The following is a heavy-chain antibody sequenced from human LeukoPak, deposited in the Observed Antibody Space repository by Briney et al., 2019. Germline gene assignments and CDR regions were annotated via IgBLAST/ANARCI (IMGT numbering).Heavy chain of an antibody. J-gene: IGHJ4*02. CDR2: IYYSGST. Sequence: PSETLSLTCTVSGGSISSSSYYWGWIRQPPGQGLEWIGTIYYSGSTYYNPSLRSRVTISVDTSKNQFSLQLNSVTPEDTAVYYCARKKVGATFDYWGQGTLVTVSS. CDR1: GGSISSSSYY. CDR3: ARKKVGATFDY. D-gene: IGHD1-26*01. V-gene: IGHV4-39*01.